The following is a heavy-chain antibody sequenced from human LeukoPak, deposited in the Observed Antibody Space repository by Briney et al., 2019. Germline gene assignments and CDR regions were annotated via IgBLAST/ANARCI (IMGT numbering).Heavy chain of an antibody. D-gene: IGHD5-18*01. Sequence: PGGSLRLSCVASGITFSNYAVSWVRQAPEKGLDWVSVISGSAHRIRYADSVKGRFTISRDNSENIVYLQMSNLRAEDTAVYYGAGRVTGYSSGYVYWGQGTLVTVSS. J-gene: IGHJ4*02. V-gene: IGHV3-23*01. CDR3: AGRVTGYSSGYVY. CDR2: ISGSAHRI. CDR1: GITFSNYA.